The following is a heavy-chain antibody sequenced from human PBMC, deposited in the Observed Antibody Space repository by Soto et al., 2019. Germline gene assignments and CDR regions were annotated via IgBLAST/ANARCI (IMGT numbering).Heavy chain of an antibody. CDR3: ARETLDCSSTSCLGKKNWFDP. Sequence: QPGGSLRLSCAAPGFTFSSYGMHWVRQAPGKGLEWVAVIWYDGSNKYYADSVKGRFTISRDNSKNTLYLQMNSLRAEDTAVYYCARETLDCSSTSCLGKKNWFDPWGQGTLVTVSS. CDR2: IWYDGSNK. CDR1: GFTFSSYG. D-gene: IGHD2-2*01. J-gene: IGHJ5*02. V-gene: IGHV3-33*01.